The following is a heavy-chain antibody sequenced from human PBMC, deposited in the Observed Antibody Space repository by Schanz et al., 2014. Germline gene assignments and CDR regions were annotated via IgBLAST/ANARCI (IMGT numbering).Heavy chain of an antibody. CDR3: AKGSRSGSKVMDV. Sequence: EVQLVESGGGLVQPGGSLRLSCAASGFSVGNKYMNWVRQAPGKGLEWVSVISWNSGTIGYADSVKGRFTISRDNAKNSLYLQMNSLRAEDTALYYCAKGSRSGSKVMDVWVKGTTVTVSS. V-gene: IGHV3-9*01. CDR1: GFSVGNKY. CDR2: ISWNSGTI. D-gene: IGHD3-10*01. J-gene: IGHJ6*03.